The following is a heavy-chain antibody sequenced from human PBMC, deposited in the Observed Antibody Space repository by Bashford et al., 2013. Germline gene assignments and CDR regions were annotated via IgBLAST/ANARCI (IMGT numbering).Heavy chain of an antibody. D-gene: IGHD3-22*01. CDR3: ATGDIAMIPGPMDV. CDR2: IYYSGST. J-gene: IGHJ6*01. V-gene: IGHV4-59*12. CDR1: GGSISSYY. Sequence: SSETLSLTCTVSGGSISSYYWSWIRQPPGKGLEWIGYIYYSGSTNYNPSLKSRVTISVDTSRNQFSLKLSSVTAADTATYFCATGDIAMIPGPMDVWGPRDHGHRLL.